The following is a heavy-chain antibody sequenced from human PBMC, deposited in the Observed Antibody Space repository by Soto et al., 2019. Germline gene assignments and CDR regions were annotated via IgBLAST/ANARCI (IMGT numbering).Heavy chain of an antibody. CDR3: AKDLSSGYSY. J-gene: IGHJ4*02. CDR1: GFTFSSYG. V-gene: IGHV3-30*18. CDR2: ISYDGSNK. D-gene: IGHD3-22*01. Sequence: QVQLVESGGGVVQPGRSLRLSCAASGFTFSSYGMHWVRQAPGKGLEWVAVISYDGSNKYYADSVKGRFTISRDNSKNTLYLQMNSLRAEDTAVYYCAKDLSSGYSYWGQGPLVTVSS.